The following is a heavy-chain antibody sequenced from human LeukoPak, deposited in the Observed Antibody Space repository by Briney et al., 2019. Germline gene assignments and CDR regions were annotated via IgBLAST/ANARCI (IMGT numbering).Heavy chain of an antibody. CDR2: IYHSGRT. V-gene: IGHV4-38-2*02. D-gene: IGHD6-6*01. J-gene: IGHJ4*02. CDR3: SRESSSSSDY. CDR1: GSSISSDYY. Sequence: SETLSLTCAVSGSSISSDYYWSWIRQPPGKGLEWIGSIYHSGRTYYSPSLKSRATISVDTSKNQFSLKLSSVTAADTALYFCSRESSSSSDYWGQGTPVTVSS.